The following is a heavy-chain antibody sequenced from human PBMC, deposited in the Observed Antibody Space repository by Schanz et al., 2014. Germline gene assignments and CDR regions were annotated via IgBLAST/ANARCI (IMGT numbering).Heavy chain of an antibody. CDR1: GYTFTRSG. CDR3: VKGGTNTIDS. CDR2: IGANSGGT. J-gene: IGHJ4*02. Sequence: QVQLVQSGGEVKTPGASVKVSCKASGYTFTRSGISWVRQAPGQGLEWMGWIGANSGGTNYAQKFQGRVTMTRDTSISTAYMELSRLKSDDTAIYYCVKGGTNTIDSWGQGTLVTVSS. V-gene: IGHV1-2*02.